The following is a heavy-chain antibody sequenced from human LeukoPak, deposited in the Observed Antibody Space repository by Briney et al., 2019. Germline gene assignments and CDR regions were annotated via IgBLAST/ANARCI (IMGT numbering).Heavy chain of an antibody. V-gene: IGHV4-39*01. J-gene: IGHJ4*02. Sequence: SETLSLTCTVSGGSISSSSYYWGWIRQPPGKGLEWIGSIYYSGSTYYNPSLKSRVTISVDTSKNQFSLKLSSVTAADTAVYYCASFSIAAAVYFDYWGQGTLVTVSS. CDR2: IYYSGST. CDR3: ASFSIAAAVYFDY. D-gene: IGHD6-13*01. CDR1: GGSISSSSYY.